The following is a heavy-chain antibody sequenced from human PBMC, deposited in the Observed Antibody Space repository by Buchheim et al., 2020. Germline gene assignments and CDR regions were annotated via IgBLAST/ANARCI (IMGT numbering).Heavy chain of an antibody. V-gene: IGHV3-30*18. D-gene: IGHD2-2*01. CDR1: GFTFSSYG. CDR3: ANLNYCGSSSCYVGRGYSYGGGLDY. J-gene: IGHJ4*02. CDR2: ISYDGSNK. Sequence: QVQLVESGGGVVQPGRSLRLSCAASGFTFSSYGMHWVRQAPGKGLEWVAVISYDGSNKYYADSVKGRFTISRDNSKNTLYLQMNSLRAEDTAVYYCANLNYCGSSSCYVGRGYSYGGGLDYWGQGTL.